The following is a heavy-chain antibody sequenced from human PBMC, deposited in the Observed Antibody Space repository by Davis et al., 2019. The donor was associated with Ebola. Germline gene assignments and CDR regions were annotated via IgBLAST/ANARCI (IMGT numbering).Heavy chain of an antibody. D-gene: IGHD3-3*01. Sequence: SETLSLTCTVSGGPITTYYWGWIRQSPGKGLEWIGYLHYSGSTNYNPSLKSRVTISVDTSKNQFSLKLSSVTAADTAVYYCARLDYDFWSGYYSSGWFDPWGQGTLVTVSS. J-gene: IGHJ5*02. CDR1: GGPITTYY. CDR3: ARLDYDFWSGYYSSGWFDP. CDR2: LHYSGST. V-gene: IGHV4-59*08.